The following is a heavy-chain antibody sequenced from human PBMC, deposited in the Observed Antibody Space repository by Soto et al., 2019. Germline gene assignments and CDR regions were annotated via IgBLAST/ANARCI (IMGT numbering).Heavy chain of an antibody. D-gene: IGHD2-21*02. V-gene: IGHV4-31*03. CDR1: GGSISSGGYY. Sequence: PSDTLSLTCTVSGGSISSGGYYWSWIRQHPGKGLEWIGYIYYSGSTYYNPSLKSRVTISVDTSKNQFSLKLSSVTAADTAVYYCASGDFPSNWFDPWGQGTLVTVSS. CDR3: ASGDFPSNWFDP. J-gene: IGHJ5*02. CDR2: IYYSGST.